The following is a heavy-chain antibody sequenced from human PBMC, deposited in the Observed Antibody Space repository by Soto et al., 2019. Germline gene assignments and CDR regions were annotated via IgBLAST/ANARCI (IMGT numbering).Heavy chain of an antibody. CDR3: AREVFRNDLYGMDV. J-gene: IGHJ6*02. Sequence: GGSLRLSCAASGFTFSSHAMHWVRQAPGKGLEWVAVISYDGNNKYYADSVKGRFTISRDNSNNTLYLQMNSLRGEDTAGDYCAREVFRNDLYGMDVSRQGTTVTVSS. CDR1: GFTFSSHA. CDR2: ISYDGNNK. D-gene: IGHD1-1*01. V-gene: IGHV3-30*04.